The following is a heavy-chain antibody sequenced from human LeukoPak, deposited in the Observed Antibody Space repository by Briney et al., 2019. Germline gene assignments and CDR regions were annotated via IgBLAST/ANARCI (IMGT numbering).Heavy chain of an antibody. Sequence: GGSLRLSCAASGFTFSSYAVHWVRQAPGKGLEWVAVISYDGSNKYYADSVKGRFTISRDNSKNTLYLQMNSLRAEDTAVYYCARGGRGVAASYYYYYGMDVWGKGTTVTVSS. CDR2: ISYDGSNK. J-gene: IGHJ6*04. CDR1: GFTFSSYA. V-gene: IGHV3-30*04. D-gene: IGHD2-15*01. CDR3: ARGGRGVAASYYYYYGMDV.